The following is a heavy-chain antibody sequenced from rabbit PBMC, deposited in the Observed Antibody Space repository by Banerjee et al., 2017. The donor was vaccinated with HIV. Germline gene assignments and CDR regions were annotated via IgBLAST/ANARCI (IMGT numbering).Heavy chain of an antibody. Sequence: HELLEESGADLVKAEGSMTLTFTASGFSFRSSYCKRLVRQAPGKGLEWVGCNDTGSGSTYYASWAKGRFTISKTSSTTVTLQMTSLTAADTATYFCARGGWTTYAFAFKLWGPGTLVTVS. CDR3: ARGGWTTYAFAFKL. V-gene: IGHV1S45*01. J-gene: IGHJ4*01. CDR1: GFSFRSSYC. CDR2: NDTGSGST. D-gene: IGHD6-1*01.